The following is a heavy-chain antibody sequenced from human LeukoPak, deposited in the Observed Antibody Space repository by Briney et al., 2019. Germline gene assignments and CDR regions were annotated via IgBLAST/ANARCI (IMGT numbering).Heavy chain of an antibody. D-gene: IGHD3-10*01. CDR1: GFTFSSYG. Sequence: GGSLRLSCAASGFTFSSYGMHWVRQAPGKGLEWVAVISYDGSNKYYADSVKGRFTISRDNSKNTLYLQMNSLRAEDTVVYYCAKDRLLWFGELFENYFDYWGQGTLVTVSS. V-gene: IGHV3-30*18. CDR2: ISYDGSNK. J-gene: IGHJ4*02. CDR3: AKDRLLWFGELFENYFDY.